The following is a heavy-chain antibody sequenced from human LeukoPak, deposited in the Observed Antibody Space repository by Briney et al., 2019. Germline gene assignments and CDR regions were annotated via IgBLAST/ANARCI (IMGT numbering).Heavy chain of an antibody. Sequence: SETLSLTCTVSGGSISSSSYYWGWIRQPQGKGLEWIGSIYYSGSTYYNPSLKSRVTISVDTSKNQFSLKLSSVTAADTAVYYCARSKAPGGKLPRAFDIWGQGTMVTVSS. CDR2: IYYSGST. CDR3: ARSKAPGGKLPRAFDI. J-gene: IGHJ3*02. V-gene: IGHV4-39*01. D-gene: IGHD2-15*01. CDR1: GGSISSSSYY.